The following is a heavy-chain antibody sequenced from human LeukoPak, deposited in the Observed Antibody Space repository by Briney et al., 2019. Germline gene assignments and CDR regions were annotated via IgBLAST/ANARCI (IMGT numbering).Heavy chain of an antibody. V-gene: IGHV5-51*01. D-gene: IGHD3-22*01. CDR3: ARRYYYDSSGYYYDY. Sequence: GESLQISCKGSGYSFISYWIGWVRQMPGKGLEWMGIIYPGDSDTRYSPSFQGQVTISADKSISTAYLQWSSLKASDTAMYYCARRYYYDSSGYYYDYWGQGTLVTVSS. J-gene: IGHJ4*02. CDR1: GYSFISYW. CDR2: IYPGDSDT.